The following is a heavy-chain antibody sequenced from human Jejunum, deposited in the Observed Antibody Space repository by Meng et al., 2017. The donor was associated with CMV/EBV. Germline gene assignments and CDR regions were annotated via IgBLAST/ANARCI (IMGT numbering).Heavy chain of an antibody. Sequence: GYTFTAYYMDWVRQAPGQGLEWMGWINPNSGGTNYAQKFQGRVTMTRDTSISTAYMELSRLRSDDTAVYYCARFCGGACYSGFDYWGQGIRVTVSS. J-gene: IGHJ4*02. CDR2: INPNSGGT. V-gene: IGHV1-2*02. D-gene: IGHD2-21*01. CDR3: ARFCGGACYSGFDY. CDR1: GYTFTAYY.